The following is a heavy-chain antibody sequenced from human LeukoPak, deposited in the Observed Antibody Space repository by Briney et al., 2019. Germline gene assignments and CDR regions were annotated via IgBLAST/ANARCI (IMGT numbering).Heavy chain of an antibody. J-gene: IGHJ4*02. CDR3: ARGGVLLWFGELWDQYYFDY. Sequence: GGSLRLSCAASGFTFSSYWMHWVRQAPGKGLVWVSRINSDGSSTSYADSVKGRFTISRDNAKNTLYLQMNSLRAEDTAVYYCARGGVLLWFGELWDQYYFDYWGQGTLVTVSS. D-gene: IGHD3-10*01. V-gene: IGHV3-74*01. CDR2: INSDGSST. CDR1: GFTFSSYW.